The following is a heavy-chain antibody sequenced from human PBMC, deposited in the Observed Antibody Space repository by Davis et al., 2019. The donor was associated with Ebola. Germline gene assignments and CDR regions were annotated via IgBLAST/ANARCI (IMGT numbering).Heavy chain of an antibody. V-gene: IGHV3-23*01. J-gene: IGHJ4*02. CDR1: GFTFSSSP. CDR2: ISDSGDST. D-gene: IGHD6-19*01. Sequence: GGSLRLSCAASGFTFSSSPMSWVRQSPGKGLEWLSGISDSGDSTFYADSVKGRFTISRDNSQNTLYLQMTGLRAEDTAIYYCAKGPTRSGYYWGQGTLVTVSS. CDR3: AKGPTRSGYY.